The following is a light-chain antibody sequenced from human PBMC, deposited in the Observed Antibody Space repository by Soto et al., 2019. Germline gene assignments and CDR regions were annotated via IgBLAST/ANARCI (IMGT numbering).Light chain of an antibody. J-gene: IGLJ1*01. CDR2: GNS. CDR1: SSNIGAGYD. CDR3: PSCDSGLGRYV. V-gene: IGLV1-40*01. Sequence: QSVLTQPPSVSGAPGQRVTISCTGSSSNIGAGYDVHWYQQLPGTAPKLLIYGNSNRPSGVPDRFSGSKSGTSASLAITGLQAEDEADYYSPSCDSGLGRYVFGTGTKLTVL.